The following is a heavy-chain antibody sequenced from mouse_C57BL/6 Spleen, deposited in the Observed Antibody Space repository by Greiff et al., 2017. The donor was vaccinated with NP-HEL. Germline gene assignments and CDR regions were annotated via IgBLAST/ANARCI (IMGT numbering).Heavy chain of an antibody. CDR1: GYAFSSYW. Sequence: VQLKESGAELVKPGASVKISCKASGYAFSSYWMNWVKQRPGKGLEWIGQIYPGDGDTNYNGKFKGKATLTADKSSSTAYMQLSSLTSEDSAVYFCARDSNYALYAMDYWGQGTSVTVSS. V-gene: IGHV1-80*01. CDR3: ARDSNYALYAMDY. D-gene: IGHD2-5*01. CDR2: IYPGDGDT. J-gene: IGHJ4*01.